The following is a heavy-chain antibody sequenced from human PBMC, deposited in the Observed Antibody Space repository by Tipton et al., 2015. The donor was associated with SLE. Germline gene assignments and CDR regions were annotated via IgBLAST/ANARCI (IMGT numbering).Heavy chain of an antibody. CDR1: GGSFSGYY. D-gene: IGHD4-23*01. J-gene: IGHJ3*02. V-gene: IGHV4-34*01. CDR2: INHSGST. Sequence: LRLSCAVYGGSFSGYYWSWIRQPPGKGLEWIGEINHSGSTNYNPSLKSRVTISVDTSKNQFSLKLSSVTAADTAVYYCASTTTVVTPGLDAFDIWGQGTMVTVSS. CDR3: ASTTTVVTPGLDAFDI.